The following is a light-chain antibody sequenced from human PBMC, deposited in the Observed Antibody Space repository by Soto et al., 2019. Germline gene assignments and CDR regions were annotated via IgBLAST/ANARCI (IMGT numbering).Light chain of an antibody. Sequence: QSVLTQPASVSGSPGQSITISCTGTSSDVGGYNYVSWYQQHPGKAPKLMIYEVSNRPSGVSDRFSGSRSGNTASLTISGLQAEDDSNYYCCSYAGRSTLVFGGGTKVTVL. J-gene: IGLJ3*02. CDR1: SSDVGGYNY. V-gene: IGLV2-14*01. CDR3: CSYAGRSTLV. CDR2: EVS.